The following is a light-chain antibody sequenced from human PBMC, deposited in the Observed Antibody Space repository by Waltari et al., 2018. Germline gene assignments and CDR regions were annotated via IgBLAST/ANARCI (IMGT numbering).Light chain of an antibody. CDR2: DVS. Sequence: QSALTQPASVSGSPGKSITISCTGTSSDVGGYNYISWYQHHPGKAPKRMSYDVSNRPAGVSNRFSGSKSGNTASLTISGLQAEDEADYYCSSYTSSSTRVFGGGTKLTVL. V-gene: IGLV2-14*03. CDR1: SSDVGGYNY. J-gene: IGLJ3*02. CDR3: SSYTSSSTRV.